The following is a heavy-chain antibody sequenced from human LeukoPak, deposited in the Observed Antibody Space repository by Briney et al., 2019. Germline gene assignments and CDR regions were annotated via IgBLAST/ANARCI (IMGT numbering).Heavy chain of an antibody. CDR3: ARDLPSIARLYYFDY. Sequence: PSETLSLTCTVSNYSISSGYYWCWIRQPPGKGLEWIGSIYHSGSTYYNPSLKSRVTISVDTSKNQFSLKLSSVTAADTAVYYCARDLPSIARLYYFDYWGQGTLVPVSS. D-gene: IGHD6-6*01. J-gene: IGHJ4*02. CDR2: IYHSGST. CDR1: NYSISSGYY. V-gene: IGHV4-38-2*02.